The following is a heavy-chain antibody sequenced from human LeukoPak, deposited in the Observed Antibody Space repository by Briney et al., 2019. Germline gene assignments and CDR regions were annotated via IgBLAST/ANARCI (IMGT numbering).Heavy chain of an antibody. Sequence: GGSLRLSCAASGFTFSSYAMHWVRQAPGKGLEWVAVISYDGSNKYYADSVKGRFTISRDNSKNTLYLQMNSLRAEDTAVYYCARAMLAYCGGDCERNASDIWGQGTMVTVS. D-gene: IGHD2-21*02. CDR2: ISYDGSNK. CDR3: ARAMLAYCGGDCERNASDI. J-gene: IGHJ3*02. V-gene: IGHV3-30-3*01. CDR1: GFTFSSYA.